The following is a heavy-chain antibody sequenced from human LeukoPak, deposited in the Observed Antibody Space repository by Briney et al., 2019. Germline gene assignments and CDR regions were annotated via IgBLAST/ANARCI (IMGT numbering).Heavy chain of an antibody. Sequence: SETLSLTCTVSGGPISSYYWSWIRQPPGRGLEWIGEINHSGSTNYNPSLKSRVTISVDTSKNQFSLKLSSVTAADTAVYYCARRERYCSSTSCFLFKAAFDIWGQGTMVTVSS. CDR1: GGPISSYY. CDR2: INHSGST. J-gene: IGHJ3*02. D-gene: IGHD2-2*01. V-gene: IGHV4-34*01. CDR3: ARRERYCSSTSCFLFKAAFDI.